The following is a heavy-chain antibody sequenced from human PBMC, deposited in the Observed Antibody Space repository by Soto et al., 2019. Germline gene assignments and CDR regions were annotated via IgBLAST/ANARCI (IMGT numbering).Heavy chain of an antibody. CDR1: GGTFSSYA. CDR2: IIPIFGTA. J-gene: IGHJ3*02. D-gene: IGHD2-2*01. CDR3: SVVPAGMWAFDI. V-gene: IGHV1-69*13. Sequence: SSVKVSCKASGGTFSSYAISWVRQAPGQGLEWMGGIIPIFGTANYAQEFQGRVTMTADEATSTAYMELSGLRSEDTAVYYCSVVPAGMWAFDIWGQRTMVTVSS.